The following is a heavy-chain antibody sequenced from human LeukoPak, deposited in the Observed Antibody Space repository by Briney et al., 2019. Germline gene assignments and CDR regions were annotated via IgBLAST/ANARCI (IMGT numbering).Heavy chain of an antibody. J-gene: IGHJ6*02. V-gene: IGHV4-59*05. D-gene: IGHD5-12*01. CDR1: DDSFSSHY. CDR2: VYYGGNT. CDR3: FSGYDRAYDYFGMDV. Sequence: PSETLSLTCAVSDDSFSSHYWTWIRQPPGKGLEWIGTVYYGGNTNSNPSLKSRVSISVDPSESQFSLNLTSVTAADTGVYYCFSGYDRAYDYFGMDVWGQGTAVIVSS.